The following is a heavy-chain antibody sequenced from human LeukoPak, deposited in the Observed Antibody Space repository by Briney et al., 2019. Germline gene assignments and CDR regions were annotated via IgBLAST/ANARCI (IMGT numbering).Heavy chain of an antibody. CDR1: GGTFSSYT. J-gene: IGHJ6*02. CDR2: IIPILGIA. CDR3: ARTLSSFLEWLSYYYYGMDV. V-gene: IGHV1-69*02. Sequence: SVKVSCKASGGTFSSYTISWVRQAPGQGLEWMGRIIPILGIANYAQKFQGRITITADKSTSTAYMELSSLRSEDTAVYYCARTLSSFLEWLSYYYYGMDVWGQGTTVTVSS. D-gene: IGHD3-3*01.